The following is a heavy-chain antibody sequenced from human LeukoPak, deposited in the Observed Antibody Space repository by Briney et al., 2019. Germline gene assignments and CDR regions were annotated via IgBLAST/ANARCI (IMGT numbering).Heavy chain of an antibody. CDR2: IWYDGSNK. CDR3: AKVGYDFWSGYYIGYYYGMDV. J-gene: IGHJ6*02. Sequence: PGRSLRLSCAASGFTFSSYGMHWVRQAPGKGLEWVAVIWYDGSNKYYADSVKGRFTISRDNSKNTLYLQMNSLRAEDTAVYYCAKVGYDFWSGYYIGYYYGMDVWGQGTTVTVSS. V-gene: IGHV3-33*06. D-gene: IGHD3-3*01. CDR1: GFTFSSYG.